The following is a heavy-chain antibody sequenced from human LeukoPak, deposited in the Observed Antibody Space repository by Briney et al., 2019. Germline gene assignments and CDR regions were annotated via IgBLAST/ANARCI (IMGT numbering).Heavy chain of an antibody. CDR3: ARVVPAAIGDWFDP. CDR2: IYYSGST. V-gene: IGHV4-39*01. Sequence: SETLSLTCTVSGGSISSSSYYWGWIRQPPGKGLEWIGSIYYSGSTYYNPSLKSRVTISVDTSKNQFSLKLSSVTAADTAVYYCARVVPAAIGDWFDPWGQGTLVTASS. J-gene: IGHJ5*02. D-gene: IGHD2-2*01. CDR1: GGSISSSSYY.